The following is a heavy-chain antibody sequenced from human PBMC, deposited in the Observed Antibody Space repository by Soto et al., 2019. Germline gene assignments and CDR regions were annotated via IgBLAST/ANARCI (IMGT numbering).Heavy chain of an antibody. V-gene: IGHV3-23*01. CDR1: GFPFSHYA. J-gene: IGHJ5*02. D-gene: IGHD2-21*02. Sequence: QPGGSLRLSCAASGFPFSHYAMSWVRQAPGKGLEWVSAISGSGNDASYADSVRGRFTISRDNSRDTLYLQMNSLRADDTAVYYCARQVYTVVTPIDLWGQGTLVTVSS. CDR3: ARQVYTVVTPIDL. CDR2: ISGSGNDA.